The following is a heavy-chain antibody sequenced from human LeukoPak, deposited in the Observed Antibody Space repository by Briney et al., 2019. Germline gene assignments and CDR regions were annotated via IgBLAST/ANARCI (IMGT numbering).Heavy chain of an antibody. CDR1: GGPFSGYY. V-gene: IGHV4-34*01. CDR2: INHSGST. CDR3: ASSGIVGAAYFDY. D-gene: IGHD1-26*01. Sequence: SETLSLTCAVYGGPFSGYYWSWIRQPPGKGLEWIGEINHSGSTNYNPSLKSRVTISVDTSKNQFSLKLSSVTAADTAVYYCASSGIVGAAYFDYWGQGTLVTVSS. J-gene: IGHJ4*02.